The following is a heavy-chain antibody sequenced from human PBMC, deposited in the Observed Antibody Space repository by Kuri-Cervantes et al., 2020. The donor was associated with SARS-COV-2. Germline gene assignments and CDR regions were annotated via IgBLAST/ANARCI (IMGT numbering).Heavy chain of an antibody. V-gene: IGHV1-69*04. Sequence: SVKVSCKASGYTFTSYAITWVRQAPGQGLEWMGRIIPVIGSTHYAQKFQGRVTITADTSTNTAFMEVRRLRSEDTALYYCASAPSLYNDFWSGNSFSWGRGSLVTVSS. D-gene: IGHD3-3*01. CDR1: GYTFTSYA. CDR2: IIPVIGST. CDR3: ASAPSLYNDFWSGNSFS. J-gene: IGHJ2*01.